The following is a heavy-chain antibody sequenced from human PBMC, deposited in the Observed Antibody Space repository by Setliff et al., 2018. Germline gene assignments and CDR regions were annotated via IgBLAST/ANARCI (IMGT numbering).Heavy chain of an antibody. J-gene: IGHJ6*02. CDR3: AREIQLERHDYNYGMDV. V-gene: IGHV3-7*01. Sequence: PGGSLRLSCAASRFTFSNYWMSWVRQAPGTGLEWVANIKEDGSEKYYVDSVKGRFTISRDNAKNSLYLQMNSLRAEDTAVYYCAREIQLERHDYNYGMDVWGQGTTVTVSS. D-gene: IGHD1-1*01. CDR2: IKEDGSEK. CDR1: RFTFSNYW.